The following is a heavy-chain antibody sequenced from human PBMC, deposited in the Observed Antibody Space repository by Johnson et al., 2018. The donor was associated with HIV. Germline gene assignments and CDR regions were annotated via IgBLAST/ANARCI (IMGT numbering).Heavy chain of an antibody. CDR1: GFTFDDYG. V-gene: IGHV3-20*04. CDR2: ITWNGGGT. CDR3: ARPHIVVVTAGYAFDI. J-gene: IGHJ3*02. Sequence: EVQLVESGGSMVRPGGSRRLSCAVSGFTFDDYGMSWVRQAPGKGLEWVSGITWNGGGTHYADSVKGRFTISRDNPKNTLYLQMNSLRAEDTAVYFCARPHIVVVTAGYAFDIWGQGTMVIVSS. D-gene: IGHD2-21*02.